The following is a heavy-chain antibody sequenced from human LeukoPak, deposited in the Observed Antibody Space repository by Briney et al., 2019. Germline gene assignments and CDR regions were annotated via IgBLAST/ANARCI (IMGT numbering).Heavy chain of an antibody. V-gene: IGHV1-69*04. Sequence: SVKVSCKASGGTFSSYAISWVRQAPGQGLEWMGRIIPIFGIANYAQKFQGRVTITADKSTSTAYMELSSLRSEDTAVYYCARAPLNYYDSSGYYDNWFDPWGQGTLVTVSS. CDR1: GGTFSSYA. D-gene: IGHD3-22*01. J-gene: IGHJ5*02. CDR2: IIPIFGIA. CDR3: ARAPLNYYDSSGYYDNWFDP.